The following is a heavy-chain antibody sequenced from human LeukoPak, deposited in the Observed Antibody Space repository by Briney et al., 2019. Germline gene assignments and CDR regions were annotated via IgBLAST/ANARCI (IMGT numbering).Heavy chain of an antibody. J-gene: IGHJ4*02. CDR1: GFTFSSYA. V-gene: IGHV3-30-3*01. CDR3: AKDWRYYGSGNNYFDY. Sequence: GGSLRLSCAASGFTFSSYAMHWVRQAPGKGLEWVAVILYDGSNKYYADSVKGRFTISRDNSKNTLYLQMNSLRAEDTAVYYCAKDWRYYGSGNNYFDYWGQGTLVTVSS. CDR2: ILYDGSNK. D-gene: IGHD3-10*01.